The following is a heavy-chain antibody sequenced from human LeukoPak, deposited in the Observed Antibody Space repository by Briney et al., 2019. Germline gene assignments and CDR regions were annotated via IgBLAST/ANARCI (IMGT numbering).Heavy chain of an antibody. Sequence: PWGSLRLSCAASGFTFSSYSMNWVRQAPGKGLEWVSSISSSSSYIYYADSVKGRFTISRDNAKNSLYLQMNSLRAEDTAVYYCARDLSSSWYPGWFDPWGQGTLVTVSS. V-gene: IGHV3-21*01. CDR1: GFTFSSYS. CDR3: ARDLSSSWYPGWFDP. J-gene: IGHJ5*02. CDR2: ISSSSSYI. D-gene: IGHD6-13*01.